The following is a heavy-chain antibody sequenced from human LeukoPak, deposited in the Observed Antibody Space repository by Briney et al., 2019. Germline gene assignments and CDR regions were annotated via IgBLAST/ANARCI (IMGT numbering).Heavy chain of an antibody. D-gene: IGHD5-18*01. V-gene: IGHV1-8*01. CDR3: ARGLTAWYYYYYMDV. J-gene: IGHJ6*03. CDR2: MNTNSGNT. CDR1: GYTFTSYD. Sequence: ASVNVSCKASGYTFTSYDINWVRQATGQGLEWMGWMNTNSGNTGYAQKFQGRVTMTRNTSISTAYMELSSLRSEDTAVYYCARGLTAWYYYYYMDVWGKGTTVTVSS.